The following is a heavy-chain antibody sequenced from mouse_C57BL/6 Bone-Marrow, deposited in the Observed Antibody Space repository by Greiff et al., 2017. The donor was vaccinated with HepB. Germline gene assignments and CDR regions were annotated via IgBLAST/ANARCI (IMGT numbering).Heavy chain of an antibody. J-gene: IGHJ4*01. CDR3: ARHKRHYYAMDY. CDR1: EYEFPSHD. V-gene: IGHV5-2*03. Sequence: EVKLVESGGGLVQPGESLKLSCESNEYEFPSHDMSWVRQTPEKRLELVAALNSDGGSTYYPDTMERRFIIYRDNTKKTLYLQMSSLRSEDTALYYCARHKRHYYAMDYWGQGTSVTVSS. CDR2: LNSDGGST.